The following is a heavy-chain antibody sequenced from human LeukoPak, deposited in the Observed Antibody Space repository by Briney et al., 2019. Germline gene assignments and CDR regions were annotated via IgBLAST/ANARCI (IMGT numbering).Heavy chain of an antibody. Sequence: GASVKVSCKASGYTFTSNYIHWVRQAPGQGLEWMGGIIPIFGTANYAQKFQGRVTITADESTSTAYMELSSLRSEDTAVYYCARGYSGYDRSKFDYWGQGTLVTVSS. CDR2: IIPIFGTA. V-gene: IGHV1-69*13. CDR3: ARGYSGYDRSKFDY. D-gene: IGHD5-12*01. CDR1: GYTFTSNY. J-gene: IGHJ4*02.